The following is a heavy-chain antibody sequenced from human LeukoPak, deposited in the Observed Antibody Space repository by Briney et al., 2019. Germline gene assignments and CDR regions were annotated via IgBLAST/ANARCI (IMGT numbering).Heavy chain of an antibody. Sequence: SETLSLTCAVSGDSIRSNTNSWGWIRQAPGKGLEWIGCSYSSGRSYYNRSLKSRVTISVDTSENQLSLKVSSVTAADTAVYYCARGRRGEYFQHWGQGTLVTVSS. CDR3: ARGRRGEYFQH. V-gene: IGHV4-39*01. J-gene: IGHJ1*01. CDR1: GDSIRSNTNS. CDR2: SYSSGRS.